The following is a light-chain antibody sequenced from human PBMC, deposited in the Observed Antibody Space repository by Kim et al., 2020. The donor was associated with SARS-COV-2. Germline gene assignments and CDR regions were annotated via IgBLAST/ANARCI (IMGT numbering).Light chain of an antibody. Sequence: EMVMTQSPATLSVSPGERATLSCRASQSVSSNLAWYQQKPDQSPRLLIYGASTRATGIPARFSGSGSGTEFALTITSLQSEDFAVYYCQQYNNWPFTFGPGTKWISN. CDR1: QSVSSN. CDR3: QQYNNWPFT. CDR2: GAS. J-gene: IGKJ3*01. V-gene: IGKV3-15*01.